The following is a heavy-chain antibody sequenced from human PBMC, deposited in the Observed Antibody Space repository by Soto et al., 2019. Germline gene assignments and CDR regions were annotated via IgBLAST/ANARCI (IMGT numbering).Heavy chain of an antibody. CDR3: ARALSEYSGYDHDAFDI. D-gene: IGHD5-12*01. Sequence: GGSLRLSGPAPGSPFSDNYITWLRPAPGKGLEWVSDISSSGSTIYYADSVKGRFTISRDNAKNSLYLQMNSLRAEDTAVYYCARALSEYSGYDHDAFDIWGQGTMVTVS. J-gene: IGHJ3*02. CDR1: GSPFSDNY. V-gene: IGHV3-11*01. CDR2: ISSSGSTI.